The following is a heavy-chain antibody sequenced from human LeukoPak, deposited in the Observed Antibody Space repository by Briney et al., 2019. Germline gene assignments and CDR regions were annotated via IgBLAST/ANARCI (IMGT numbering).Heavy chain of an antibody. V-gene: IGHV4-30-4*01. CDR3: ARGSDAFDI. CDR2: IYYSGST. CDR1: GGSISSGDYY. J-gene: IGHJ3*02. Sequence: PSETLSLNCTVSGGSISSGDYYWSWIRQPPGQGLEWIGYIYYSGSTYYNPSLKSRVTISVDTSKNQFSLKLSSVTAADTAVYYCARGSDAFDIWGQGTMVTVSS.